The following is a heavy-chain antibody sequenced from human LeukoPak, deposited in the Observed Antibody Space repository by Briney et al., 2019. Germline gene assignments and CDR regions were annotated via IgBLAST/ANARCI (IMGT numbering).Heavy chain of an antibody. Sequence: PGGSLRLSCAASGFTFSSYAMSWVRQAPRKGLEWVSSISSSGGSTYHADSVKGRFPISRDNSKNTLYLQMNRLRGEDTAVYYCAKGVGEGAFDIWGQGTMVTVSS. V-gene: IGHV3-23*01. J-gene: IGHJ3*02. CDR2: ISSSGGST. CDR1: GFTFSSYA. CDR3: AKGVGEGAFDI. D-gene: IGHD1-26*01.